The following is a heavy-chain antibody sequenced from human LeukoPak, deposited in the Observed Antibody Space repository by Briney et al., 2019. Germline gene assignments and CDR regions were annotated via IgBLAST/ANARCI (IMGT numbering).Heavy chain of an antibody. CDR3: ARVSSPEYYFDY. CDR1: GGSISSGGYY. CDR2: IYYSGST. J-gene: IGHJ4*02. V-gene: IGHV4-31*03. Sequence: SQTLPLTCTVSGGSISSGGYYWSWIRQHPGKGLEWIGYIYYSGSTYYNPSLKSRVTISVDTSKNQFSLKLSSVIAADTAVYYCARVSSPEYYFDYWGQGTLVTVSS. D-gene: IGHD6-6*01.